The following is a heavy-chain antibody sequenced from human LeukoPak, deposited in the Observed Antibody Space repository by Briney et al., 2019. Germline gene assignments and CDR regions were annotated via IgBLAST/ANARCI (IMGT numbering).Heavy chain of an antibody. Sequence: PGGSLRLSCAASGFTFSSYAMSWVRQAPGKGLEWVSAINGSGGSTYSADSVKGRFTISRDNSKNTLYLQMNSLRAEDTAVYYCAKGRITMVRGVISYFDYWGQGTLVTVSS. CDR2: INGSGGST. CDR1: GFTFSSYA. J-gene: IGHJ4*02. D-gene: IGHD3-10*01. V-gene: IGHV3-23*01. CDR3: AKGRITMVRGVISYFDY.